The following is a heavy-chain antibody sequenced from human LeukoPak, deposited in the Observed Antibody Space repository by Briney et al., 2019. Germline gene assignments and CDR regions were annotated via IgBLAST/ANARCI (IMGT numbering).Heavy chain of an antibody. CDR1: GGSISSSSSY. V-gene: IGHV4-61*05. CDR3: AKTAAHYDILTGFSYYYGMDV. J-gene: IGHJ6*02. D-gene: IGHD3-9*01. CDR2: IYYSGST. Sequence: PSETLSLTCTVSGGSISSSSSYWGWIRQPPGKGLEWIGYIYYSGSTNYNPSLKSRVTISVDTSKNQFSLKLSSVTAADTAVYYCAKTAAHYDILTGFSYYYGMDVWGQGTTVTVSS.